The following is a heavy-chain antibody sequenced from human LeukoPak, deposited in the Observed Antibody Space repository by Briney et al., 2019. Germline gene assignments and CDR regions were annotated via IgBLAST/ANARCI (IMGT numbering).Heavy chain of an antibody. D-gene: IGHD5-24*01. J-gene: IGHJ4*02. CDR3: ASDGYNYFEF. Sequence: GGSLRLACAASGFTSNYMSWVRQAPGKGLEWISLIYSNGSTTFYADSVKGRFTISRDNSKNTFYLQMNRLRPEDTAVYYCASDGYNYFEFWGQGTLVIVSS. CDR2: IYSNGSTT. V-gene: IGHV3-53*01. CDR1: GFTSNY.